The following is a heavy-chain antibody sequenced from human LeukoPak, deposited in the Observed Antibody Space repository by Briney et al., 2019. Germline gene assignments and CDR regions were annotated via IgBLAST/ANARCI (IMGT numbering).Heavy chain of an antibody. V-gene: IGHV4-59*01. J-gene: IGHJ4*02. CDR3: AREGRQDYAYFDH. Sequence: SATLSLTCTLSVGSISSYYGSWIRHHPGKGLEWIGYINYSGSSNYNPTLRSRVTMSVDSSKNQFSLKLSSVTAAETGMYYCAREGRQDYAYFDHWGQGSLVTVSS. CDR2: INYSGSS. CDR1: VGSISSYY. D-gene: IGHD4-17*01.